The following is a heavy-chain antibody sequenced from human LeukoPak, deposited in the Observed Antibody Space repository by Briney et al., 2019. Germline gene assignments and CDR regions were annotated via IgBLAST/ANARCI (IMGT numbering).Heavy chain of an antibody. CDR2: IKQDGSEK. CDR3: ARGLGSRKVS. D-gene: IGHD2-2*01. V-gene: IGHV3-7*01. Sequence: GGSLRLSCAASGFTFSDYYMSWIRQAPGKGLEWVANIKQDGSEKYYEDSVKGRFTISRDNAKNSLYLQMNSLRAEDTAVYYCARGLGSRKVSWGQGTLVTVSS. CDR1: GFTFSDYY. J-gene: IGHJ5*02.